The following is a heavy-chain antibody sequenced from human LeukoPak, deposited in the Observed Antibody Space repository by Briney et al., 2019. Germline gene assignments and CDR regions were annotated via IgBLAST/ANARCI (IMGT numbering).Heavy chain of an antibody. Sequence: ASVKVSCKASGYTFTSYGISWVRQAPGQGLEWMGWISAYNGNTNYAQKLQGRVTMTTDTSTSTAYMELRSLRSDDTAVYYCARDLPNWNYVLLDYWGQGTLVTVSS. CDR2: ISAYNGNT. D-gene: IGHD1-7*01. V-gene: IGHV1-18*01. J-gene: IGHJ4*02. CDR1: GYTFTSYG. CDR3: ARDLPNWNYVLLDY.